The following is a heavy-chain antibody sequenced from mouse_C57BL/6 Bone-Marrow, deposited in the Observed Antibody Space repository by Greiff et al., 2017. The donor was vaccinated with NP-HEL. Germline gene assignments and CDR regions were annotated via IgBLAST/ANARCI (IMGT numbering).Heavy chain of an antibody. D-gene: IGHD1-1*01. J-gene: IGHJ4*01. CDR3: ARDGSSYDYAMDY. CDR2: ISSGGSYT. Sequence: EVQGVESGGDLVKPGGSLKLSCAASGFTFSSYGMSWVRQTPDKRLEWVATISSGGSYTYYPDSVKGRFTISRDNAKNTLYLQMSSLKSEDTAMYYCARDGSSYDYAMDYWGQGTSVTVSS. CDR1: GFTFSSYG. V-gene: IGHV5-6*01.